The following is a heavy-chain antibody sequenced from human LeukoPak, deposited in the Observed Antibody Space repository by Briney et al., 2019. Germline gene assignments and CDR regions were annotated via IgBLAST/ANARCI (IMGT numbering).Heavy chain of an antibody. J-gene: IGHJ6*02. D-gene: IGHD6-13*01. CDR1: GFTFSSYG. CDR2: IWYDGSNK. CDR3: ERRPGIAAAGRVYYGMDV. V-gene: IGHV3-33*01. Sequence: GRSLRLSCAASGFTFSSYGMHWVRQAPGKGLEWVAVIWYDGSNKYYADSVKGRFTISRDNSKNTLYLQMNSLRAEDTAVYYCERRPGIAAAGRVYYGMDVWGQGTTVTVSS.